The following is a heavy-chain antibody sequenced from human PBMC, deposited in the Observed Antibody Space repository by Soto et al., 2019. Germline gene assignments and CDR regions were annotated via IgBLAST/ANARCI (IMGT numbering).Heavy chain of an antibody. V-gene: IGHV3-23*01. CDR1: GFTFSNYA. D-gene: IGHD6-25*01. CDR3: AKRPGLAHFDY. Sequence: EVQLLESGGGLVQPGGSLRLSCAASGFTFSNYAMSWVRQAPGKGLEWVSAISSSGGSTYYADSVKGRFTISRDNSKDTLYLQMNSLRAEETAVYYCAKRPGLAHFDYWGQGTLVTVSS. J-gene: IGHJ4*02. CDR2: ISSSGGST.